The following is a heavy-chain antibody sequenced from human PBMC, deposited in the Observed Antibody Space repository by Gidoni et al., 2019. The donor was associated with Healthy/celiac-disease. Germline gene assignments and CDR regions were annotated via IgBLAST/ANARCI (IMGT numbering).Heavy chain of an antibody. CDR2: INHSGSP. V-gene: IGHV4-34*01. CDR1: GGSFSGYY. J-gene: IGHJ6*02. Sequence: QVQLQQWGAGLLKPSETLSLTCAVYGGSFSGYYWSWIRQPPGKGLEWIGEINHSGSPNYNPSLKSRVTISVDTSKNQFSLKLSSVTAADTAVYYCARGRYCSSTSCYGGHYYYYGMDVWGQGTTVTVSS. D-gene: IGHD2-2*01. CDR3: ARGRYCSSTSCYGGHYYYYGMDV.